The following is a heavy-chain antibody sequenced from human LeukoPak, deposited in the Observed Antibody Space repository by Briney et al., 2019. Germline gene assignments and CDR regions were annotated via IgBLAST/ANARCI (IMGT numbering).Heavy chain of an antibody. CDR1: GFTFSSYG. V-gene: IGHV3-30*02. CDR2: IRYDGSNK. Sequence: GESLRLSCAASGFTFSSYGMHWVRQAPGKGLEWVAFIRYDGSNKYYADSVKGRFTISRDNSKNTLYLQMNSLRAEDTAVYYCAKERTLYYYYMDVWGKGTTVTVSS. D-gene: IGHD2-2*01. CDR3: AKERTLYYYYMDV. J-gene: IGHJ6*03.